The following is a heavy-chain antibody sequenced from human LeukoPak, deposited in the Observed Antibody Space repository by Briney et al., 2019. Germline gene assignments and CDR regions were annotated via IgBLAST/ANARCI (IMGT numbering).Heavy chain of an antibody. V-gene: IGHV4-39*02. D-gene: IGHD2-8*01. J-gene: IGHJ5*02. Sequence: SETLTLTCTVSGRSVSSSNYYWGRIRQPPGKGLEWLGSIFYCGIPYYNSSLQSRVTMTEYTSKANFSQKLSLLTAPASALYYCARGHCANDACNRGWLDPWGQGTLVTVSS. CDR2: IFYCGIP. CDR3: ARGHCANDACNRGWLDP. CDR1: GRSVSSSNYY.